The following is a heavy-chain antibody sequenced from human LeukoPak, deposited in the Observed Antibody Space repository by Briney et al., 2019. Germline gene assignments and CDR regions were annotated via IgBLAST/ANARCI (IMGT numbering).Heavy chain of an antibody. V-gene: IGHV4-31*03. Sequence: PSETLSLTCTVSGGSISSGGYYWSWIRQHPGKGLEWIGYIYYSGNTYYNPSLKSRITISVDTSKNQFSLKLSSVTAADTAVYYCARTDTAMVDYWGQGTLVTVSS. CDR2: IYYSGNT. CDR1: GGSISSGGYY. D-gene: IGHD5-18*01. CDR3: ARTDTAMVDY. J-gene: IGHJ4*02.